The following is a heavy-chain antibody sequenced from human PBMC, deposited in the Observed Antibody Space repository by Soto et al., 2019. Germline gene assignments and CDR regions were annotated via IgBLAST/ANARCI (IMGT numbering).Heavy chain of an antibody. CDR3: ANLNTTGYYFDY. V-gene: IGHV2-5*01. CDR2: VYWNDDK. D-gene: IGHD1-1*01. CDR1: GFSLSTIQVG. J-gene: IGHJ4*02. Sequence: SGPNAGEPTQTLTLTCTFSGFSLSTIQVGVGWIRQPPGKALEWLAHVYWNDDKYYSLSLKSRLTISKDTSKSQVVLTMTNMDPVDTATSYCANLNTTGYYFDYWGQGAPVTVSS.